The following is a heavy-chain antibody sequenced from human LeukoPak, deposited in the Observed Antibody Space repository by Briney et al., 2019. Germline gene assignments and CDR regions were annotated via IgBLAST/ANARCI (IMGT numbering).Heavy chain of an antibody. V-gene: IGHV1-46*01. CDR3: ARPRGGYDFWSGYPSLFDI. Sequence: ASVKVSCKASGYTFTSYYMHWVRQAPGQGLEWMGIINPSGGSTSYAQKFQGRVTMTRDTSISTAYMELSRLRSDDTAVYYCARPRGGYDFWSGYPSLFDIWGQGTMVTVSS. D-gene: IGHD3-3*01. CDR2: INPSGGST. J-gene: IGHJ3*02. CDR1: GYTFTSYY.